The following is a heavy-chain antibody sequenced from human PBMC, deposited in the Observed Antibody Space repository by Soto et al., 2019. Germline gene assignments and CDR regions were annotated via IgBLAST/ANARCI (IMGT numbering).Heavy chain of an antibody. D-gene: IGHD6-6*01. CDR3: AKGSWSIAARPAPYYFDY. V-gene: IGHV3-23*01. Sequence: VGSLRLSCAASGFTFSNFEMNWVRQAPGKGLEWVSAISGSGGSTYYADSVKGRFTISRDNSKNTLYLQMNSLRAEDTAVYYCAKGSWSIAARPAPYYFDYWGQGTLVTVSS. CDR2: ISGSGGST. CDR1: GFTFSNFE. J-gene: IGHJ4*02.